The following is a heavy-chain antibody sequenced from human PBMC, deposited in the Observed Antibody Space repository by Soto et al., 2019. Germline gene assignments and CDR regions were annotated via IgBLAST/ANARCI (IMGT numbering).Heavy chain of an antibody. CDR3: ARDRATGGPVV. J-gene: IGHJ6*02. Sequence: QMQLVQSGAEVKKPGSSVKVSCKASGGTFSSYAISWVRQAPGQGLEWMGGIIPMLGTTMYAQKFQGRVTNTADKFTSTAYMELSRLKSDDTAVYYCARDRATGGPVVWGQGTTVTVSS. CDR1: GGTFSSYA. D-gene: IGHD1-1*01. CDR2: IIPMLGTT. V-gene: IGHV1-69*06.